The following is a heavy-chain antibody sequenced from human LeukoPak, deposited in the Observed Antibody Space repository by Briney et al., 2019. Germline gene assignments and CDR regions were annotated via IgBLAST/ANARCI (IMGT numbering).Heavy chain of an antibody. CDR3: ARRGDGGRSFDY. D-gene: IGHD4-23*01. Sequence: SGGSLRLSRAASGFNVSNNYMTWVRQAPGKGLEWVSLIYSSGSTYYADSVKGRFTISRDNSKNTLYLQVNSLRAEDTAVYYCARRGDGGRSFDYWGQGTLVTVSS. J-gene: IGHJ4*02. V-gene: IGHV3-53*01. CDR2: IYSSGST. CDR1: GFNVSNNY.